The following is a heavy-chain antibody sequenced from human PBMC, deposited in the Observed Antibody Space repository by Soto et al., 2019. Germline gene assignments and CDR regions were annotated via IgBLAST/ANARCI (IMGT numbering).Heavy chain of an antibody. D-gene: IGHD3-3*01. CDR1: GFTFSSYA. J-gene: IGHJ5*02. CDR2: ISGSGGST. Sequence: EVQLLESGGGLVQPGGSLRLSCAASGFTFSSYAMSWVRQAPGKGLEWVSAISGSGGSTYYADSVKGRFTISRDNSKTTLYLQMNSLRAEDTAVYYCAKIEDFWSGYGPLRFDPWGQGTLVTVSS. CDR3: AKIEDFWSGYGPLRFDP. V-gene: IGHV3-23*01.